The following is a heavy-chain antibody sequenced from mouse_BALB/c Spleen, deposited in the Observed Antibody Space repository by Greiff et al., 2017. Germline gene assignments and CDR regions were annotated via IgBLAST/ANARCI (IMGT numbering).Heavy chain of an antibody. V-gene: IGHV1-18*01. CDR1: GYSFTGYT. CDR2: INPYNGGT. CDR3: TRSRGSSFFDY. Sequence: EVQLQQSGPELVKPGASMKISCKASGYSFTGYTMNWVKQSHGQNLEWIGLINPYNGGTSYNQKFKGKATLTVDTSSSTAYMELRSLTSEDSAVYYCTRSRGSSFFDYWGQGTTVTVSA. J-gene: IGHJ2*01. D-gene: IGHD1-1*01.